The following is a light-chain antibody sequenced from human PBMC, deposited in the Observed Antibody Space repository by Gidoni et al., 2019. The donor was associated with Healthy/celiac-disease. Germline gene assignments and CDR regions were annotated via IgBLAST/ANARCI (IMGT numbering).Light chain of an antibody. CDR2: SNN. CDR1: SSNIGSTT. Sequence: QSVLTQPPSASGTPCQRVTIPCSGSSSNIGSTTVNWYQQLPGTAHKRLIYSNNQRPSGVPDRFSGSKSGTSASLASSGLQSEDEADYYCAAWDDSLNGNWVFGGGTKLTVL. CDR3: AAWDDSLNGNWV. J-gene: IGLJ3*02. V-gene: IGLV1-44*01.